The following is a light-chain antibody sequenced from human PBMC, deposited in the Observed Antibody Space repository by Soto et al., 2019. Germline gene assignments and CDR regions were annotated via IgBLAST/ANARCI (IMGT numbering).Light chain of an antibody. Sequence: IQMTQFPSSLSASVGDRVTITCRAGHTVIRYLNWYQQKPGRAPNLLIYAVSKLQSGFPSRFSGSGSGTEFTLTISDLQPEDFATYYCQQSYRTPFTFGPGTKVEIK. CDR3: QQSYRTPFT. CDR2: AVS. CDR1: HTVIRY. V-gene: IGKV1-39*01. J-gene: IGKJ3*01.